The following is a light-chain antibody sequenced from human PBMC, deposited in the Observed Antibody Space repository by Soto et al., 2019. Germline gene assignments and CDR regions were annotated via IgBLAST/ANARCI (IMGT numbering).Light chain of an antibody. Sequence: QSALTQPASVSGSPGQSITISCTGTSSDVGAYNSVSWYQQYPGKAPKLMMYEVSNRPSGVSDRFSGSKSGNTASLTSSGLQTGDEADYYCSSYRSSSTYVFGTGTKLTVL. CDR3: SSYRSSSTYV. V-gene: IGLV2-14*01. J-gene: IGLJ1*01. CDR2: EVS. CDR1: SSDVGAYNS.